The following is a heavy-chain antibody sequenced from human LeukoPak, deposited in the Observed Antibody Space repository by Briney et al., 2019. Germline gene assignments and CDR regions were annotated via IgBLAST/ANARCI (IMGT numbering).Heavy chain of an antibody. V-gene: IGHV3-64*01. Sequence: PGGSLRLSCAASGFTFSSYAMHWVRQAPGKGLEYVSAISSNGGSTYYAHSVKGRFTISRDNSKNTVSLQMESMRAEDTALYYCAKDYAVGSIDYWGQGSLVIVSS. D-gene: IGHD3-16*01. CDR1: GFTFSSYA. CDR2: ISSNGGST. J-gene: IGHJ4*02. CDR3: AKDYAVGSIDY.